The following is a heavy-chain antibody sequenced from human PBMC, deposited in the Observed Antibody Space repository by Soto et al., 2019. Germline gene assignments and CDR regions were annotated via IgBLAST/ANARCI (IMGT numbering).Heavy chain of an antibody. CDR2: ISGSGGTT. D-gene: IGHD5-12*01. J-gene: IGHJ4*02. CDR3: AKAPRFSGYDSYYFDY. Sequence: GGSLRLSCAASGFTFSTYAMSWVRQAPGKGLDWVSAISGSGGTTYYADSVKGRITISRDNSKNTLYLQMNSLRAEDTAVYYCAKAPRFSGYDSYYFDYWGQGTLVTVSS. CDR1: GFTFSTYA. V-gene: IGHV3-23*01.